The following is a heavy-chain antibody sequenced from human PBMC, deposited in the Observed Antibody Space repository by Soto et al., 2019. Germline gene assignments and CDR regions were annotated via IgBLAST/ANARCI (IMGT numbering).Heavy chain of an antibody. CDR3: AREGMATIGYGIDI. CDR1: GYTFTGYY. D-gene: IGHD2-2*03. CDR2: VNPNRDGS. Sequence: QVQLVQSGAEVKKPGASVKVSCQASGYTFTGYYLHWVRQAPGQGLEWMGWVNPNRDGSNSAQRFQGRVTMTRDTSVNTAYMELNSLRSDDTAVYYCAREGMATIGYGIDIWGQGTMLTVSS. V-gene: IGHV1-2*02. J-gene: IGHJ3*02.